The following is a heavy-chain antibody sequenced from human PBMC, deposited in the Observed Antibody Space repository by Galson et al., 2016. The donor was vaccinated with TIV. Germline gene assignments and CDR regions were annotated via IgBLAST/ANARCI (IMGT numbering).Heavy chain of an antibody. CDR3: ARVRGDGEYSYGAFVY. Sequence: LRLSCAAFGFTFSAYVMHWVRQAPGKGLEWVSTISSSGRFFYYADSLKGRFTISRDSATSSLHLQMNSLRAEDSGIYYCARVRGDGEYSYGAFVYWGQGTLVTVSS. D-gene: IGHD2/OR15-2a*01. J-gene: IGHJ4*02. CDR2: ISSSGRFF. V-gene: IGHV3-21*01. CDR1: GFTFSAYV.